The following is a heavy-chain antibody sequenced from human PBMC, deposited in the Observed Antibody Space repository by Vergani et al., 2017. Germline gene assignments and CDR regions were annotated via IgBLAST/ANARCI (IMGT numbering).Heavy chain of an antibody. D-gene: IGHD3-22*01. Sequence: EVQLLESGGGLVQPGGSLRLSCAASGFTFSSYAMSWVRPAPEKGLEWVSTISGSGGSTYYAVSVKGRFTISRDNFKNTLYLQMNSLRAEDTAVYYCAKGEPTYYYDSSGSSNWFDPWGQGTLVTVSS. J-gene: IGHJ5*02. CDR1: GFTFSSYA. V-gene: IGHV3-23*01. CDR3: AKGEPTYYYDSSGSSNWFDP. CDR2: ISGSGGST.